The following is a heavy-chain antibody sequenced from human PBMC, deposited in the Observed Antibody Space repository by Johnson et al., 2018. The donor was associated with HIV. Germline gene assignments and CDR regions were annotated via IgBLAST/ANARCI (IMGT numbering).Heavy chain of an antibody. J-gene: IGHJ3*02. V-gene: IGHV3-11*04. D-gene: IGHD1-26*01. Sequence: VESGGGLVKPGGSLRLSCAASGFTFSDYYMRWIRQAPGQGLEWVSYISSSGSTIYYADSVKRRFTISRDNAKNSLYLQMNSLRAEDTAVYYCAKDKNRVGATRGASDAFDIWGQGTMVTVSS. CDR1: GFTFSDYY. CDR2: ISSSGSTI. CDR3: AKDKNRVGATRGASDAFDI.